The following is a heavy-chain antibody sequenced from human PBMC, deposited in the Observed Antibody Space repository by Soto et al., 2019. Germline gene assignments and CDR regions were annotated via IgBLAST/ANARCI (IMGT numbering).Heavy chain of an antibody. CDR2: ISGSGGST. J-gene: IGHJ5*02. V-gene: IGHV3-23*01. CDR3: AKDMWFDP. CDR1: GFTFINYA. Sequence: EVQLLESGGGLVQPGGSLRLSCAASGFTFINYAMCWVRQAPGKGLEWVSSISGSGGSTYYADSVKGRFTISRDNSKNMLYLQMNSLRVEDTAVYYCAKDMWFDPWGQGTLVTVSS.